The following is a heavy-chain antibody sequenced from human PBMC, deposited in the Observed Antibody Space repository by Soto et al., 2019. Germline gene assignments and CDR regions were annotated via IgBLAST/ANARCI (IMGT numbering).Heavy chain of an antibody. CDR2: IYYSGST. Sequence: ASETLSLTCTVSGGSISSSSYYWGWIRQPPWKGLEWIGSIYYSGSTYYNPSLKSRVTISVDTSKNQFSLKLSSVTAADTAVYYCARLYDYSNYGAYYYGMDVWGQGXTVTVSS. V-gene: IGHV4-39*01. CDR1: GGSISSSSYY. J-gene: IGHJ6*02. CDR3: ARLYDYSNYGAYYYGMDV. D-gene: IGHD4-4*01.